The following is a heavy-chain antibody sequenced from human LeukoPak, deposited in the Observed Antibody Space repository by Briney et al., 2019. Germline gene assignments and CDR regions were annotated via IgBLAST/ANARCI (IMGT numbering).Heavy chain of an antibody. CDR1: GFTFSSYA. V-gene: IGHV3-30-3*01. CDR3: ARDIKATIDY. D-gene: IGHD5-12*01. CDR2: MSYDGSNK. Sequence: GGSLRLSCAASGFTFSSYAMHWVRQAPGKGLEWVAVMSYDGSNKYYADSVKGRFTISRDNSKNTLYLQMNSLRAEDTAVYYCARDIKATIDYWGQGTLVTVSS. J-gene: IGHJ4*02.